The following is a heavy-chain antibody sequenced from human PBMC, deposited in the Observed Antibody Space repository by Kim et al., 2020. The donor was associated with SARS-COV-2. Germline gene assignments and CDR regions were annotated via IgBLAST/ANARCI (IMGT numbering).Heavy chain of an antibody. CDR2: IIPIFGTA. Sequence: SVKVSCKASGGTFSSYAISWVRRAPGQGLEWMGGIIPIFGTANYAQKFQGRVTITADESTSTAYMELSSLRSEDTAVYYCARGDPHDYGDVDWGQGTLVTVSS. D-gene: IGHD4-17*01. J-gene: IGHJ4*02. CDR3: ARGDPHDYGDVD. V-gene: IGHV1-69*13. CDR1: GGTFSSYA.